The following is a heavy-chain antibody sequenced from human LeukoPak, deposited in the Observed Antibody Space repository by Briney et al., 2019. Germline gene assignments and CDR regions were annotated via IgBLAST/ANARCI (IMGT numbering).Heavy chain of an antibody. V-gene: IGHV3-30*02. CDR3: AKIGPITSDY. CDR1: GFTFSSYG. D-gene: IGHD1-20*01. CDR2: IRYDGSNK. Sequence: GGSLRLSSAASGFTFSSYGMHWVRQAPGKGLEWVAFIRYDGSNKYYADTVKGRFTISRDNSKNTLYLQMNSLRAEDTAVYYCAKIGPITSDYWGQGTLVTVSS. J-gene: IGHJ4*02.